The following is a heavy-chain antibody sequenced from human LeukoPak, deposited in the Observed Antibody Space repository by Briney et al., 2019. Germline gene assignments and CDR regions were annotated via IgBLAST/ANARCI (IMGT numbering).Heavy chain of an antibody. Sequence: SQTLSLTCAISGDSVSSNSAAWNWLRQSPSRGLEWLGRTYYRSKWYNDYAVSVKSRITINPDTSKNQFSLQLDSVTPEDTAVYYCARLDRYYDILTVRSHAFDIWGQGTMVTVSS. CDR2: TYYRSKWYN. J-gene: IGHJ3*02. V-gene: IGHV6-1*01. D-gene: IGHD3-9*01. CDR1: GDSVSSNSAA. CDR3: ARLDRYYDILTVRSHAFDI.